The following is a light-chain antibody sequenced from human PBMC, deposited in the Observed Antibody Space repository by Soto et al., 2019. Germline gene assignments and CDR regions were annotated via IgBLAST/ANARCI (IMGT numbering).Light chain of an antibody. CDR1: QSVSSSY. V-gene: IGKV3-20*01. Sequence: EIVLTQSPGTLSLSPGERATLSCRASQSVSSSYLAWYQQQPGQAPRLLIYGASSRATGIPERFSGSGSGTDFTLTISRLEPEDFAVYYCQQYGSSPPYTFGPGTKVDIK. CDR2: GAS. CDR3: QQYGSSPPYT. J-gene: IGKJ3*01.